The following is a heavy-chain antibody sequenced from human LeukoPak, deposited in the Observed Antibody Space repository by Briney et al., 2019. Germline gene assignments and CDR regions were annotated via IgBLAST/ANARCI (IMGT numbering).Heavy chain of an antibody. Sequence: GGFLRLSCAASGFTFSSYSMNWVRQAPGKGLEWVSSISSSSSYIYYADSVKGRFTISRDNAKNSLYLQMNSLRAEDTAVYYCARYSSQGYWGQGTLVTVSS. D-gene: IGHD6-13*01. V-gene: IGHV3-21*01. CDR2: ISSSSSYI. CDR3: ARYSSQGY. J-gene: IGHJ4*02. CDR1: GFTFSSYS.